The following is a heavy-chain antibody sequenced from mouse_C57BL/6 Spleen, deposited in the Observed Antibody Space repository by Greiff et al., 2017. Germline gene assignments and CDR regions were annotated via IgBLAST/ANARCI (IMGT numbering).Heavy chain of an antibody. D-gene: IGHD2-12*01. Sequence: VQLQQSGPELVKPGASVKISCKASGYSFTGYYMNWVKQSPEKSLEWIGEIYPRTGGTTYNQKFKGKATLTVDKSSSTAYMQLKSLTSEDSAVYYCARWESTVAPWFAYWGQGTLVTVSA. CDR1: GYSFTGYY. V-gene: IGHV1-42*01. J-gene: IGHJ3*01. CDR3: ARWESTVAPWFAY. CDR2: IYPRTGGT.